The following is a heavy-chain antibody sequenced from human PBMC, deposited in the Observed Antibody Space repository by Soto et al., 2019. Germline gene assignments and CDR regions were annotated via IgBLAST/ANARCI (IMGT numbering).Heavy chain of an antibody. CDR2: IYHSGST. J-gene: IGHJ2*01. Sequence: PSETLSLTCAVSGGSIISSNWCSWVRQPPGKGLEWIGEIYHSGSTNYNPSLKSRVTISVDKSKNQFSLKLSSVTAADTAVYYCARGVGATLWYFDLWGRGTLVTVSS. CDR3: ARGVGATLWYFDL. D-gene: IGHD1-26*01. CDR1: GGSIISSNW. V-gene: IGHV4-4*02.